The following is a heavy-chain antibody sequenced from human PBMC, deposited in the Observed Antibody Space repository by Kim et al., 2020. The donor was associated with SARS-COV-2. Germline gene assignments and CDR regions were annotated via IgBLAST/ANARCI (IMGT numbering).Heavy chain of an antibody. Sequence: GGSLRLSCAASGFTFGDYAMHWVRQAPGKGLEWVSGISWNSGSIGYADSVKGRFTISRDNAKNSLYLQMNSLRAEDTALYYCAKDTTIFGVVPIGSGQFDPWGQGTLVTVSS. CDR1: GFTFGDYA. V-gene: IGHV3-9*01. CDR2: ISWNSGSI. CDR3: AKDTTIFGVVPIGSGQFDP. D-gene: IGHD3-3*01. J-gene: IGHJ5*02.